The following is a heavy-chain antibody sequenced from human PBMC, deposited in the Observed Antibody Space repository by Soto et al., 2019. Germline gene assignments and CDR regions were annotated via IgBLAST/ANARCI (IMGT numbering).Heavy chain of an antibody. Sequence: ASVKVSCKASGGTFSSYAISWVRQAPGQGLEWMGGIIPIFGTANHAQKFQGRVTITADESTSTAHMELSSQRSEETAVYYCARSGIVVVITYFDYWGQGTLVTVSS. CDR1: GGTFSSYA. J-gene: IGHJ4*02. CDR3: ARSGIVVVITYFDY. V-gene: IGHV1-69*13. CDR2: IIPIFGTA. D-gene: IGHD3-22*01.